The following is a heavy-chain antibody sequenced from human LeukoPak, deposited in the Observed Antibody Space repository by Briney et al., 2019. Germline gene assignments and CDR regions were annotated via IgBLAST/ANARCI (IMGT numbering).Heavy chain of an antibody. CDR1: GFTFSSYA. V-gene: IGHV3-23*01. J-gene: IGHJ5*02. CDR2: ITDST. Sequence: GGSLRLSCAASGFTFSSYAMTWVRQAPGKGLEWVSAITDSTYFEDDVKGRFTISRDSYNNTVYLQMNSLRAEDTAVYCCARYCSGGRCYSGLDPWGQGALGTVSS. CDR3: ARYCSGGRCYSGLDP. D-gene: IGHD2-15*01.